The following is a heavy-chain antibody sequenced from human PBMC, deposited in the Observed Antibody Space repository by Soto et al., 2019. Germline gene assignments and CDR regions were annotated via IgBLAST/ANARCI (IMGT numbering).Heavy chain of an antibody. CDR2: ISYDGSNK. Sequence: QVQLVESGGGVVQPGRSLRLSCAASGFTFSSYGMHWVRQAPGKGLEWVAVISYDGSNKYYADSVKGRFTISRDNSKNSLYLQMNSLRAEDTAVYYCAKDGYGSGSLWGQGTLVTVSS. CDR1: GFTFSSYG. CDR3: AKDGYGSGSL. J-gene: IGHJ4*02. D-gene: IGHD3-10*01. V-gene: IGHV3-30*18.